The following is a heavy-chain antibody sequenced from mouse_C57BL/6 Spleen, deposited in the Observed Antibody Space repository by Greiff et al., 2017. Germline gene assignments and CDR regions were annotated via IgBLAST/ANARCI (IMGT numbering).Heavy chain of an antibody. CDR1: GFTFSSYT. V-gene: IGHV5-9*01. CDR2: ISGGGGNT. J-gene: IGHJ3*01. D-gene: IGHD2-2*01. Sequence: EVKLVESGGGLVKPGGSLKLSCAASGFTFSSYTMYWVRQTPEKRLEWVATISGGGGNTYYPDSVKGRFTISRDNAKNTLYLQMSSLRSEDTALYYCARPYGYDAWFAYWGQGTLVTVSA. CDR3: ARPYGYDAWFAY.